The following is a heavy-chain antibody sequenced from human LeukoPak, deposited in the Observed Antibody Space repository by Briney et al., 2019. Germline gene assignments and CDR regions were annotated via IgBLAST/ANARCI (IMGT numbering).Heavy chain of an antibody. V-gene: IGHV1-2*06. CDR2: INPNSGGT. Sequence: GASVKVSCKASGYTFTGYYMHWVRQAPGQGLEWMGRINPNSGGTNYAQKLQGRVTITADESTSTAYMELSSLRSEDTAVYYCAVGYDFDYWGQGTLVTVSS. CDR3: AVGYDFDY. D-gene: IGHD1-1*01. CDR1: GYTFTGYY. J-gene: IGHJ4*02.